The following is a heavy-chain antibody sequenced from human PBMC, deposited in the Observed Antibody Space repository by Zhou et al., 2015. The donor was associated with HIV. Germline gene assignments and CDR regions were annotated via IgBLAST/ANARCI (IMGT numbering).Heavy chain of an antibody. V-gene: IGHV1-18*04. J-gene: IGHJ4*02. D-gene: IGHD1-26*01. CDR3: ARGGAVGAGWAFDY. CDR1: GYSFPTYS. CDR2: INPFNEDT. Sequence: QVYLAQSGIEVKKFGASVRVSCKPSGYSFPTYSIAWFRQAPGRGLEWLAWINPFNEDTKYAQRFLGRVAVAADTSTKTSSLVLTDVRSDDTATYYCARGGAVGAGWAFDYWGQGTLVTVSS.